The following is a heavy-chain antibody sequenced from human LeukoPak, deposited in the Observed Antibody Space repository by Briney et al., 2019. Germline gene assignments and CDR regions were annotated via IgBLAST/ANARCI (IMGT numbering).Heavy chain of an antibody. J-gene: IGHJ4*02. Sequence: SVKLSCKASGCTFSSYAISWVRQAPGQGLEWMGRIIPIFGTANYSQKFQGRVTITTDESTSTAYMELSSLRSEDTAVYYCARVSIAARTALEEIDYWGQGTLVTVSS. CDR2: IIPIFGTA. CDR3: ARVSIAARTALEEIDY. V-gene: IGHV1-69*05. CDR1: GCTFSSYA. D-gene: IGHD6-6*01.